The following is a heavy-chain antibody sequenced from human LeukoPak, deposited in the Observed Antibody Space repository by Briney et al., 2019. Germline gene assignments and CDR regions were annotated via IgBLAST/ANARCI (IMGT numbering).Heavy chain of an antibody. J-gene: IGHJ4*02. CDR3: ASLGDYYDSSGYYN. V-gene: IGHV3-53*01. D-gene: IGHD3-22*01. CDR1: GFTVSSNY. CDR2: IYSGGST. Sequence: PGGSLRLSCAASGFTVSSNYMGWVRQAPGKGLEWVSVIYSGGSTYYADSVKGRFTISRDNSKNTLYLQMNSLRAEDTAVYYCASLGDYYDSSGYYNWGQGTLVTVSS.